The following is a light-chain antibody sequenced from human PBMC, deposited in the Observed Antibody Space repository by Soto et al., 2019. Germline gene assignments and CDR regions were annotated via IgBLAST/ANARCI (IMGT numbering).Light chain of an antibody. CDR1: SSGIRDYNY. J-gene: IGLJ1*01. CDR2: EVS. Sequence: QSALTQPASVSGSPGQSITISCTGTSSGIRDYNYVSWYQQLPGNAPKLIMYEVSNRPSGISNRFSGSKSGNTASLTISGLQAEDEADYYCSSKSHEFFGTGTKVTVL. CDR3: SSKSHEF. V-gene: IGLV2-14*01.